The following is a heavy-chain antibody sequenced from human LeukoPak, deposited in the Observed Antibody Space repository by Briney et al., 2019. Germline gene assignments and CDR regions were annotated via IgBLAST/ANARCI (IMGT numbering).Heavy chain of an antibody. CDR2: INHSGDT. CDR1: GGSFSGYY. D-gene: IGHD2-8*01. V-gene: IGHV4-34*01. J-gene: IGHJ4*02. CDR3: ARKVYAASLDY. Sequence: KPSETLSLTCAVYGGSFSGYYWSWIRQPPGKGLEWIGEINHSGDTNYNPSLKSRVTISVDTSKNQFSLKLSSVTAADTAVYYCARKVYAASLDYWGQGTLVTVSS.